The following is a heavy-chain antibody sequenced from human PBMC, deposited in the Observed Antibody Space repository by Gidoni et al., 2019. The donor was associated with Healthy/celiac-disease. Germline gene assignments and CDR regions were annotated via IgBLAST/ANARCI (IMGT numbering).Heavy chain of an antibody. V-gene: IGHV3-30*04. J-gene: IGHJ4*02. CDR3: ARIAVALTPGLSFDY. Sequence: QVPLVVSGGGVVQSGMSLRLPCAASGFPFRTYAMHWVRAARGKGVEGGEDISYEGSKKDYEDSVKGRFTISRENSKNTLYVQMNSLRAEDTGVYYCARIAVALTPGLSFDYWGQGTLVTGSS. D-gene: IGHD6-19*01. CDR1: GFPFRTYA. CDR2: ISYEGSKK.